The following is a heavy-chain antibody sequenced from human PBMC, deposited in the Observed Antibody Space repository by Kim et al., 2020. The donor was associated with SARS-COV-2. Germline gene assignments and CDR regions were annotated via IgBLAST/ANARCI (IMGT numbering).Heavy chain of an antibody. CDR2: ISPSGST. J-gene: IGHJ6*02. CDR3: ARGCSGGSCQKYYGLDV. CDR1: GGSISNYY. V-gene: IGHV4-4*08. D-gene: IGHD2-15*01. Sequence: SETLSLTYTVLGGSISNYYWFWIRQPPGRGLECIGHISPSGSTNYNPSLKSRVAISKDTSKNQFSLRVSSVTASDTAVYYCARGCSGGSCQKYYGLDVWGQGTTVTVSS.